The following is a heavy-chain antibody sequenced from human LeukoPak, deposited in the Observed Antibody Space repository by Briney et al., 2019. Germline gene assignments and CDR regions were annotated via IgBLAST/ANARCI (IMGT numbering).Heavy chain of an antibody. J-gene: IGHJ4*02. CDR2: INPNSGGT. CDR3: ARVRWELRNYFDY. CDR1: GYTFTGYY. V-gene: IGHV1-2*02. Sequence: ASVKVSCKASGYTFTGYYIHWVRQAPGQGLEWMGWINPNSGGTNYAQKFQGRVTMTRDTSISTAYMELSRLRSGDTAVYYCARVRWELRNYFDYWGQGTLVTVSS. D-gene: IGHD1-26*01.